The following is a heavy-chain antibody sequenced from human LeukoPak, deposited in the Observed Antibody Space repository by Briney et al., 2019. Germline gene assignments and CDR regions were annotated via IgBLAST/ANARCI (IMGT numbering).Heavy chain of an antibody. CDR2: VSYSGST. V-gene: IGHV4-39*01. D-gene: IGHD1-26*01. CDR1: GGSLSSDTYY. J-gene: IGHJ4*02. Sequence: SETLSLTCTVSGGSLSSDTYYWAWIRQPPGKGLEWIGSVSYSGSTYYNPSLKSRVIISRGTSRSQFFLKLSAVTATDTGLYYYASLFKSTDYVDYWGQGTLVTVSS. CDR3: ASLFKSTDYVDY.